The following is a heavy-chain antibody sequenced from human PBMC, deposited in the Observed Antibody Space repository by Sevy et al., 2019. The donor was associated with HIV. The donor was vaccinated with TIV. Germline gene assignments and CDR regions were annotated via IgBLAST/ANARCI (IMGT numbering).Heavy chain of an antibody. Sequence: ASVKVSCKASGYTFTSYGFNWVRQAPGQGLEWMGRISVYNGNTTYAQKFQGRVNMTTDTSTTTAYMELWSLKSDDTAVYYCARSLLWGMSDYWGQGTQVTVSS. D-gene: IGHD2-8*02. J-gene: IGHJ4*02. CDR1: GYTFTSYG. CDR3: ARSLLWGMSDY. V-gene: IGHV1-18*04. CDR2: ISVYNGNT.